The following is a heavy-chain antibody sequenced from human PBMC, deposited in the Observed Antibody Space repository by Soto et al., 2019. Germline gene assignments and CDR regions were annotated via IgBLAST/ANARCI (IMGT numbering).Heavy chain of an antibody. J-gene: IGHJ4*02. Sequence: QVHLVESGGGLVKPGGSLRLSCAASGFTLSDYYMTWIRQAPGKGLEWVSYISSSGRTIYYADAVRGRFTISRDNAENSHYLQMNSLQADAPALYCCERNSEPFDYWGQGALVTVSS. CDR1: GFTLSDYY. D-gene: IGHD1-26*01. CDR3: ERNSEPFDY. V-gene: IGHV3-11*01. CDR2: ISSSGRTI.